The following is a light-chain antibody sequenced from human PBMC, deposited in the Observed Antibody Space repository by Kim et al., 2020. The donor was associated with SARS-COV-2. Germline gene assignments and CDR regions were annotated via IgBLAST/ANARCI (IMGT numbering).Light chain of an antibody. V-gene: IGKV4-1*01. Sequence: RATINCKSSQSILYSSNDKNYLAWYQQRPGQPPKLLIYWASTRESGVPDRFSGSGSGTDFTLTISSLQPGDVAVYYCQQYLSAPYAFGQGTKLEI. CDR2: WAS. J-gene: IGKJ2*01. CDR3: QQYLSAPYA. CDR1: QSILYSSNDKNY.